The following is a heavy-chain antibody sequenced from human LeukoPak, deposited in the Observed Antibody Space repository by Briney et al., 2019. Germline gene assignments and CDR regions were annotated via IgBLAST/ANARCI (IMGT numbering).Heavy chain of an antibody. CDR3: ARVQLLLDAFDI. V-gene: IGHV1-18*01. J-gene: IGHJ3*02. CDR1: GYTFTSYG. CDR2: ISAYNGNT. D-gene: IGHD3-22*01. Sequence: ASVKVSCKASGYTFTSYGISWVRQAPGQGLEWMGWISAYNGNTNYAQKFQGRVTITRNTSISTAYMELSSLRSEDTAVYYCARVQLLLDAFDIWGQGTMVTVSS.